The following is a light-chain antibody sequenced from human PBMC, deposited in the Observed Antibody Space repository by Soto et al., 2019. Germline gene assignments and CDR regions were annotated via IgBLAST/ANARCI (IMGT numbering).Light chain of an antibody. Sequence: QSALTQPASVSGSPGQTITISCTGTSSDVGGYNYVSWYQQHPGKAPKLMISDVSNRPSGVSNRFSGSESGNTASLTISGLHAEDEADYYCSSYSTSSTPFVFGSGTKLTFL. CDR1: SSDVGGYNY. CDR3: SSYSTSSTPFV. J-gene: IGLJ1*01. CDR2: DVS. V-gene: IGLV2-14*01.